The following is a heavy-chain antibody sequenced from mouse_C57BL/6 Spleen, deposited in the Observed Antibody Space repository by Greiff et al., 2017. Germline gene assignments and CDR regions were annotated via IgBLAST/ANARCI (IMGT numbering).Heavy chain of an antibody. Sequence: EVQLQESEGGLVQPGSSMKLSCTASGFTFSDYYMAWVRQVPEKGLEWVANINYDGSSTYYLDSLKSRFIISRDNAKNILYLQMSSLKSEDTATYYCARGDYYYGSSFFDYWGQGTTLTVSS. J-gene: IGHJ2*01. CDR2: INYDGSST. CDR1: GFTFSDYY. CDR3: ARGDYYYGSSFFDY. D-gene: IGHD1-1*01. V-gene: IGHV5-16*01.